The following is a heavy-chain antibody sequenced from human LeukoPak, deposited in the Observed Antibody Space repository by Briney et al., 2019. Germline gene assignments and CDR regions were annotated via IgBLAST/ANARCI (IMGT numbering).Heavy chain of an antibody. J-gene: IGHJ5*02. CDR3: ARAPFTYYYDSSGYSNWFDP. V-gene: IGHV4-30-2*01. D-gene: IGHD3-22*01. CDR1: GGSISSGGYS. Sequence: SEILSLTCAVSGGSISSGGYSWSWIRQPPGKGLEWIGYIYHSGSTYYNPSLKSRVTISVDRSKNQFSLKLSSVTAADTAVYYCARAPFTYYYDSSGYSNWFDPWGQGTLVTVSS. CDR2: IYHSGST.